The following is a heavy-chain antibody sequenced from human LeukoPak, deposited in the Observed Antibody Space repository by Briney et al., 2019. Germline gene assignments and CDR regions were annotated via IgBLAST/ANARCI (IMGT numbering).Heavy chain of an antibody. V-gene: IGHV3-21*01. CDR1: GFTFSSYS. CDR3: ARDLSSNSGYDFGGPFDY. CDR2: ISSSSSYI. J-gene: IGHJ4*02. Sequence: GGSLRLSCAASGFTFSSYSMNWVRQAPGKGLEWVSSISSSSSYIYYADSVKGRFTISRDNAKNSLYLQMNSLRAEDTAAYYCARDLSSNSGYDFGGPFDYWGQGALVTVSS. D-gene: IGHD5-12*01.